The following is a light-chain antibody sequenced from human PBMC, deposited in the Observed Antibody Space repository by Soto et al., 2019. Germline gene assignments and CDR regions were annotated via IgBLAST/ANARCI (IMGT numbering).Light chain of an antibody. J-gene: IGKJ3*01. CDR3: QHYGSSPFT. CDR1: QSVSSSY. CDR2: GTF. V-gene: IGKV3-20*01. Sequence: EIMMTQSPATLSVSPGDRATLSCRASQSVSSSYLAWFQQIPGQAPRLLIHGTFSRATGIPDRFSGSGSGTDFTLTISRMEPEDFAVYYCQHYGSSPFTFGPGTKVDIK.